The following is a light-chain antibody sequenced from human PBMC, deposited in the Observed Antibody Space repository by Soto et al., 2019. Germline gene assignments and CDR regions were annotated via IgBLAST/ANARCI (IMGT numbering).Light chain of an antibody. CDR3: QQYNNWPYT. CDR1: PSVSSN. J-gene: IGKJ2*01. Sequence: EIVMTQSPDTLSVSPGERATLSCRASPSVSSNLAWYQQKPGQAPRLLIFGASTSATGIPARFSGSGSGTEFTLTISSLQSEDFAVYHCQQYNNWPYTFGQGTTLEIK. CDR2: GAS. V-gene: IGKV3-15*01.